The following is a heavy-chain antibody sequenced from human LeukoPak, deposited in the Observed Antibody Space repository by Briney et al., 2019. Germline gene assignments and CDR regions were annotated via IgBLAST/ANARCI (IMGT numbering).Heavy chain of an antibody. CDR3: ARDRGSGSEGFDP. CDR1: GGSISSFY. D-gene: IGHD3-10*01. CDR2: IYNSGST. J-gene: IGHJ5*02. V-gene: IGHV4-4*07. Sequence: PSETLSLTCTVSGGSISSFYWSWIRQPAGKGLEWIGRIYNSGSTNYNPSLKSRVTMSLDTSKNQVSLKLSSVTAADTAVYYCARDRGSGSEGFDPWGQGTLVIVSS.